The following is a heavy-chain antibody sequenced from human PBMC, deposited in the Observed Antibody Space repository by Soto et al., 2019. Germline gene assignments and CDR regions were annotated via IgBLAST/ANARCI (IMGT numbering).Heavy chain of an antibody. D-gene: IGHD2-8*01. V-gene: IGHV3-23*01. CDR1: GVTFSSYA. J-gene: IGHJ4*02. CDR2: ISGSGGST. CDR3: VKGDLSMLRAPLRLLGEN. Sequence: EVQLLESGGGLVQPGGSLRLSCEASGVTFSSYAMSWVRQGPGKGLEWVSAISGSGGSTYHVDSVKGRFTISRDNSKNTLYLQMTALKDEDTAIYYCVKGDLSMLRAPLRLLGENWGQGTLVTVSS.